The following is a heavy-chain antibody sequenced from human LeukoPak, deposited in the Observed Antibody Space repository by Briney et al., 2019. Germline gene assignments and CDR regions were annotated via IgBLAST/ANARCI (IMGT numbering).Heavy chain of an antibody. CDR3: AAGLNSYYYYYYMDV. D-gene: IGHD6-13*01. CDR2: IIPLYGTP. CDR1: GGTFSRYA. Sequence: ASVKVSCKASGGTFSRYAISWVRQAPGQGLEWMGGIIPLYGTPNYAQKFQGRVTITADKSTSTAYMELSSLRSEDTAVYYCAAGLNSYYYYYYMDVWGKGTTVTVS. J-gene: IGHJ6*03. V-gene: IGHV1-69*06.